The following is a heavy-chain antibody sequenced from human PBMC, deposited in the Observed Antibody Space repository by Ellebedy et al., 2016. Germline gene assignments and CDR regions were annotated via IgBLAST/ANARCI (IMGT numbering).Heavy chain of an antibody. CDR1: GGSFSSSA. Sequence: ASVKVSCKASGGSFSSSAISRVRQAPGQGLEWMGVIIPIFGTANYGQKFQGRVTITADESTSTAYMELSSLRSEDTAVYYCARTISSSWYEYFDFWGQGTLVTVSS. J-gene: IGHJ4*02. D-gene: IGHD6-13*01. CDR3: ARTISSSWYEYFDF. CDR2: IIPIFGTA. V-gene: IGHV1-69*13.